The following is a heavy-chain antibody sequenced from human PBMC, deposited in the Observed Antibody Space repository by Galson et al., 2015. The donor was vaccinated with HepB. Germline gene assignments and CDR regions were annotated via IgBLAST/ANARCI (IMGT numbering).Heavy chain of an antibody. CDR3: ARDLGDCAGGNCYWDY. J-gene: IGHJ4*02. Sequence: SLRLSCATSGFTFNNFGVTWVRQAPGKGLEWVAVISYDGSIKYYADSVKGRFTISRDSSKRTVYMQMNSLSAEDTAVYYCARDLGDCAGGNCYWDYWGQGTQVTVSS. CDR2: ISYDGSIK. V-gene: IGHV3-30*03. CDR1: GFTFNNFG. D-gene: IGHD2-8*02.